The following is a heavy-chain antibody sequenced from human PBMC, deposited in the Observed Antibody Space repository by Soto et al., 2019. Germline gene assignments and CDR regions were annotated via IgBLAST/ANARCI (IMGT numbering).Heavy chain of an antibody. Sequence: SETLSLTCTVSGDSISSSNSHWGWTRQPPGKGLEYIGSVYYGGAIFYSGNIYYNPSLKGRVTISVDTSKNQFSLRLSSVTAADTGVYYCVRYDRINMKPYSPEGFHIWGQGTMVTVSS. D-gene: IGHD3-3*02. J-gene: IGHJ3*02. CDR2: VYYGGAIFYSGNI. CDR3: VRYDRINMKPYSPEGFHI. V-gene: IGHV4-39*01. CDR1: GDSISSSNSH.